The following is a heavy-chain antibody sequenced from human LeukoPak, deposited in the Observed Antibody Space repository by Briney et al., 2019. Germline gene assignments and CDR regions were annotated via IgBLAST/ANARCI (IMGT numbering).Heavy chain of an antibody. CDR3: AKDQRSVLYDVWFDP. CDR2: IYTSGST. CDR1: GDSISSYY. V-gene: IGHV4-4*07. J-gene: IGHJ5*02. D-gene: IGHD5/OR15-5a*01. Sequence: SETLSLTCTVSGDSISSYYWSWIRQPAGKGLEWIGRIYTSGSTNYNPSLKSRVIMSVDTSKNQLSLKLSSVTAADTAIYYCAKDQRSVLYDVWFDPWGQGTLVTVSS.